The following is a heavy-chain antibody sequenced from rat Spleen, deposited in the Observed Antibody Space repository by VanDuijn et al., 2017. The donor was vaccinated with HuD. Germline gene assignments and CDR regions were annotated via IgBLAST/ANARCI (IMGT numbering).Heavy chain of an antibody. CDR3: ATSPYYWYFDF. CDR2: INYDGSGT. Sequence: EVQLVESDGGLVQPGRSLKLSCAASGFTFSNYGMAWVRQAPTKGLEWVATINYDGSGTYYRDSVKGRFTISRDNAKSTLYLQMDSLRSEDTATYYCATSPYYWYFDFWGPGTMVTVSS. J-gene: IGHJ1*01. D-gene: IGHD1-12*01. CDR1: GFTFSNYG. V-gene: IGHV5-29*01.